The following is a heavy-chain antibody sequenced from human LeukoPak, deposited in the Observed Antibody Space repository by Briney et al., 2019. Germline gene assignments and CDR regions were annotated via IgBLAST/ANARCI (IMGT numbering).Heavy chain of an antibody. D-gene: IGHD6-13*01. CDR3: VRDSWTYSFDY. CDR2: IYTGGNT. Sequence: GGSLRLSCAVSGFSVSNNYKSWVRQAPGKGLEWVSIIYTGGNTYYAASVKGRLTISRENSKNTLYLQMSILSAEDTAIYYCVRDSWTYSFDYWGQGTLVTVSS. J-gene: IGHJ4*02. V-gene: IGHV3-53*01. CDR1: GFSVSNNY.